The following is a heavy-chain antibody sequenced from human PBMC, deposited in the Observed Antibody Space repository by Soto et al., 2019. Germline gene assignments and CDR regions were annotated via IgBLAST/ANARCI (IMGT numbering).Heavy chain of an antibody. D-gene: IGHD4-17*01. CDR2: INHSGST. Sequence: PSETLSLTCAVYGGSFSGYYWSWIRQPPGKGLEWIGEINHSGSTYYNPSLKSRVTISVDTSKNQFSLKLSSVTAADTAVYYCARDLTTTTLRDWGQGTLVTVSS. J-gene: IGHJ4*02. CDR3: ARDLTTTTLRD. CDR1: GGSFSGYY. V-gene: IGHV4-34*09.